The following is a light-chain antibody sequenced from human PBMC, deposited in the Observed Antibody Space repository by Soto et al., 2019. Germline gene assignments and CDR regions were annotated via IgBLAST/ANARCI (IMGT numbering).Light chain of an antibody. CDR2: DV. J-gene: IGLJ3*02. Sequence: QSALTQPASVSGWPGQSITIYCTGTSSDVGGAIYVSWYQLSPGKAPKLLIYDVDRPSGCSTRFSGSKSGNTASLTISGLEAEDEDDYYCNSYTSSGTVVFGGGTKLTVL. V-gene: IGLV2-14*01. CDR1: SSDVGGAIY. CDR3: NSYTSSGTVV.